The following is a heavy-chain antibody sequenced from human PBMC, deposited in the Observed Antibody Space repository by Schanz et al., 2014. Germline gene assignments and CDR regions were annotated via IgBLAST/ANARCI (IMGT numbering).Heavy chain of an antibody. CDR2: IYINSGST. D-gene: IGHD5-12*01. CDR1: GFSVSTNY. CDR3: ARDEGRDGYDLAFDV. Sequence: EVQLLESGGDLVQPGGSLRLSCAVSGFSVSTNYMSWVRQAPGKGLEWVSSIYINSGSTNYADSVKGRFIISRDSSKNTLFLQMNSLRAEDTAVYFCARDEGRDGYDLAFDVWGQGTLVTVSS. V-gene: IGHV3-53*01. J-gene: IGHJ3*01.